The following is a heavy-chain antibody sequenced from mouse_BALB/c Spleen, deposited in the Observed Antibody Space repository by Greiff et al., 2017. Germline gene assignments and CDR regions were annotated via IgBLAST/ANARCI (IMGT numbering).Heavy chain of an antibody. Sequence: VQLVESGAELVRPGTSVKISCKASGYTFTNYWLGWVKQRPGHGLEWIGDIYPGGGYTNYNEKFKGKATLTADTSSSTAYMQLSSLTSDDSAVYVCARAGYRYVPYYAMDYWGQGTSVTVSS. V-gene: IGHV1-63*02. CDR3: ARAGYRYVPYYAMDY. CDR2: IYPGGGYT. D-gene: IGHD2-14*01. J-gene: IGHJ4*01. CDR1: GYTFTNYW.